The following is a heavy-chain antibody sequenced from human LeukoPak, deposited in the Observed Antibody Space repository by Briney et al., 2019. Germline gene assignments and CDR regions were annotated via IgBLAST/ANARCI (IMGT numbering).Heavy chain of an antibody. CDR2: IYPGDSDT. CDR1: GYSFTSYW. CDR3: ARRGLYCSGGSCRDY. Sequence: GESLKISCKGSGYSFTSYWIGWVREMPGKGLEWMGIIYPGDSDTRYSPSFQGQVTISADKSISTAYLQWSSLKASDTAMYYCARRGLYCSGGSCRDYWGQATLVTVSS. V-gene: IGHV5-51*01. J-gene: IGHJ4*02. D-gene: IGHD2-15*01.